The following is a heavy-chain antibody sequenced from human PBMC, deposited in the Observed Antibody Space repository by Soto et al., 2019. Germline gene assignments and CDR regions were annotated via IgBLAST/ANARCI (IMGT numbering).Heavy chain of an antibody. J-gene: IGHJ4*02. V-gene: IGHV4-31*03. CDR1: GGSISSGGYY. CDR2: IYYSGST. Sequence: SETLSLTCTVSGGSISSGGYYWSWIRQHPGKGLEWIGYIYYSGSTYYNPSLKSRVTISVDTSKNQFSLKLSSVTAADTAVYYCARGSGYGTAFDYWGQGTLVTVSS. CDR3: ARGSGYGTAFDY. D-gene: IGHD5-12*01.